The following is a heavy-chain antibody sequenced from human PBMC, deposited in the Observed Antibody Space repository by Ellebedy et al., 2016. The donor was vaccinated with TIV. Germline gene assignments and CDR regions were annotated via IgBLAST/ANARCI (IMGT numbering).Heavy chain of an antibody. J-gene: IGHJ4*02. CDR3: ARDAWSSRYYDFDY. CDR2: ISWNGGSV. V-gene: IGHV3-9*01. D-gene: IGHD6-25*01. Sequence: GGSLRLXXAASGFDFDDYAMHWVRQAPGKGLEWVSGISWNGGSVDYVDSVKGRFTISRDNAKNTLYLQMNSLRPEDTAMYYCARDAWSSRYYDFDYWGQGTLVTVSS. CDR1: GFDFDDYA.